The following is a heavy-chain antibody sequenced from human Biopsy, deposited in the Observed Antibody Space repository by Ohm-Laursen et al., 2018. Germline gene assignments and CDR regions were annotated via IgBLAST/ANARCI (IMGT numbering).Heavy chain of an antibody. CDR3: AKQGIRGYYEY. D-gene: IGHD3-22*01. J-gene: IGHJ4*02. Sequence: GTLSLTCAVSGVSISSIASYWGWFRQSPGMGLVWIGNIYYTGNTYYNPSLDSRLTISEDTSKNHFSLKLSSVTAADTAVYYCAKQGIRGYYEYWGQGSLVTVSS. CDR2: IYYTGNT. V-gene: IGHV4-39*01. CDR1: GVSISSIASY.